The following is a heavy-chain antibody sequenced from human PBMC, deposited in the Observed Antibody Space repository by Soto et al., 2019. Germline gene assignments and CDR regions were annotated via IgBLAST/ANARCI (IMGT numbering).Heavy chain of an antibody. V-gene: IGHV3-48*03. CDR1: GFTFRSYE. CDR2: ISSSGSTI. Sequence: PGGSLRLSFAASGFTFRSYEMNWVRQAPGKGLEWVSYISSSGSTIYYADSVKGRFTISRDNAKNSLYLQMNSLRAEDTAVYYCASGPYCSGGSCYSGDYYYGMDVWGQGTTVTVSS. D-gene: IGHD2-15*01. CDR3: ASGPYCSGGSCYSGDYYYGMDV. J-gene: IGHJ6*02.